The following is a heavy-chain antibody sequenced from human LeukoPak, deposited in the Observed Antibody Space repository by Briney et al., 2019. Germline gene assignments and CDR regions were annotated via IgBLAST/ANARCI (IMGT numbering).Heavy chain of an antibody. CDR1: GFTFSTLP. CDR3: VNQISGWVY. V-gene: IGHV3-64D*06. Sequence: PGGSLRLSCSASGFTFSTLPMHWVRQAPGKGLEYVSGSSSNGGRTYYADSVKGRFTISRDNSKNTLYLQMSSLRPEDTAVYYCVNQISGWVYWGQGTLVTVSS. J-gene: IGHJ4*02. CDR2: SSSNGGRT. D-gene: IGHD6-19*01.